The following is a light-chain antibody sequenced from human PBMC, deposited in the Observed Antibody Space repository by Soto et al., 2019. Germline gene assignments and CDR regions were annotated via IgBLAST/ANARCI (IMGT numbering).Light chain of an antibody. CDR3: LQFGNSPLYS. Sequence: EIALTQSPGTLSLSPGERATLSCRASQIVISRYLAWYQQKPGQAPRLLIYGTSSRASGIPDRFSGSGSGTDFSLTISRLQSEDFAVYYCLQFGNSPLYSFGQGTKLEI. J-gene: IGKJ2*03. CDR2: GTS. V-gene: IGKV3-20*01. CDR1: QIVISRY.